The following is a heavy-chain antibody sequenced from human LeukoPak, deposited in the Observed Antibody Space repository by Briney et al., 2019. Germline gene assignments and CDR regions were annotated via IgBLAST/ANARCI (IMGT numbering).Heavy chain of an antibody. CDR1: GYTFTSYA. J-gene: IGHJ4*02. CDR3: ARDGRDSSGFDFDY. Sequence: ASVKVSCTASGYTFTSYAMHWVRQAPGQRLEWMGWINAGNGNTKYSQKFQGRVTITRDTSASTAYMELSSLRSEDTAVYYCARDGRDSSGFDFDYWGQGTLVTVSS. D-gene: IGHD3-22*01. V-gene: IGHV1-3*01. CDR2: INAGNGNT.